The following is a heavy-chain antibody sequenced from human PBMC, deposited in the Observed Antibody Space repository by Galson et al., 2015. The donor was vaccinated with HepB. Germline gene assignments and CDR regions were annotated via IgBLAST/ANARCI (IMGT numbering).Heavy chain of an antibody. J-gene: IGHJ4*02. CDR3: ARGGGYGSGSSIDY. CDR2: IYSGGST. D-gene: IGHD3-10*01. V-gene: IGHV3-66*01. CDR1: GFTVSSNY. Sequence: SLRLSCAASGFTVSSNYMSWVRQAPGKGLEWVSVIYSGGSTYYADSVKGRFTISRDNSKNTLYLQMNSLRAEDTAVYYCARGGGYGSGSSIDYWGQGTLVTVSS.